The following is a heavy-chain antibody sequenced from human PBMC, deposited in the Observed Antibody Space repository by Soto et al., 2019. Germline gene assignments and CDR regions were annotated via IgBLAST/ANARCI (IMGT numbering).Heavy chain of an antibody. J-gene: IGHJ6*02. CDR3: ARPDYYYGMDV. V-gene: IGHV5-51*01. CDR2: TYPGDSDT. Sequence: GESLKISCKGSGYNFTNYLIGWVRQMPGKGLEWMGITYPGDSDTRYSPSFQGQVTISADKSINTAYLQWSSLKAPDTAMYYCARPDYYYGMDVWGQGTTVTVSS. CDR1: GYNFTNYL.